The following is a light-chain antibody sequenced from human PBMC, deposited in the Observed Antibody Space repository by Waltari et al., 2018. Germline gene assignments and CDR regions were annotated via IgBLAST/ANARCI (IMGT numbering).Light chain of an antibody. CDR3: VLSMGSGIWV. CDR2: DTN. V-gene: IGLV8-61*01. CDR1: SGSVSTTYS. J-gene: IGLJ3*02. Sequence: QTVVTQEPSLSVSPGGTVQLTCGLSSGSVSTTYSPSWYQQAPGHAPRTLIFDTNTRSSGVPDLFSGSILDNKAALTITGAQADDESDYYCVLSMGSGIWVFGGGTKLTVL.